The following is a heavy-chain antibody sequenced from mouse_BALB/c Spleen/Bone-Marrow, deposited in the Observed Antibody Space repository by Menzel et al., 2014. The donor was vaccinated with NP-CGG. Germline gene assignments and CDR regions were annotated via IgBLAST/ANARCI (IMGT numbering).Heavy chain of an antibody. D-gene: IGHD1-1*01. V-gene: IGHV5-12-2*01. Sequence: VQLKESGGELVQPGGSLKLSCAASGFTFSSYTMSWVRQTPERRLEWVAYISNGGGSTYYPDTVKGRFTISRDNAKNTLYLQMSSLKSEDTAMYYCARHGYYGSRAMDYWGQGTSVTVSS. CDR2: ISNGGGST. CDR1: GFTFSSYT. CDR3: ARHGYYGSRAMDY. J-gene: IGHJ4*01.